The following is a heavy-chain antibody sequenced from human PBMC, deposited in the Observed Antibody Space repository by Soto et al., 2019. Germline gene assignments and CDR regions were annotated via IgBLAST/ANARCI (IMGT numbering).Heavy chain of an antibody. J-gene: IGHJ5*02. V-gene: IGHV1-2*04. CDR2: INPNSGGT. D-gene: IGHD6-19*01. Sequence: QVQLVQSGAEVKKPGASVKVSCKASGYTFTGYYMHWVRQAPGQGLEWMGWINPNSGGTNYAQKFQGWVTMTRDTSLSTAYMELSRLRSDDTAVYYGARGGIAVAGTVEYNWFDPWGQGTLVTVSS. CDR3: ARGGIAVAGTVEYNWFDP. CDR1: GYTFTGYY.